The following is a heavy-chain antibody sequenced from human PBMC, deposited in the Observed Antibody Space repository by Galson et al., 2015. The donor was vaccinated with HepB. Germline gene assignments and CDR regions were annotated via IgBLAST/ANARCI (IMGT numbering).Heavy chain of an antibody. D-gene: IGHD3-3*01. J-gene: IGHJ5*02. CDR1: GFTFSSYS. Sequence: SLRLSCAASGFTFSSYSMNWVRQAPGKGLEWVSYISSSSSTIYYADSVKGRFTISRDNAKNSLYLQMNSLRAEDTAVYYCARDPRFLEWSPRVSGFDPWGQGTLVTVSS. CDR3: ARDPRFLEWSPRVSGFDP. CDR2: ISSSSSTI. V-gene: IGHV3-48*01.